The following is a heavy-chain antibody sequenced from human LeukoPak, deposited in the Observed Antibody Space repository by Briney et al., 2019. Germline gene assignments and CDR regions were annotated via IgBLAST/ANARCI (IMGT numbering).Heavy chain of an antibody. CDR3: ARPAYCGGNCYYFPDY. Sequence: GGSLRLSCAVSGFTFSSYSMNWVRQAPGKGLEWVSSISSSSSYIYYADSVKGRFTISRDNAKNSLYLQMNSLRAEDTAVYYCARPAYCGGNCYYFPDYWGQGTLVTVSS. CDR2: ISSSSSYI. D-gene: IGHD2-21*02. J-gene: IGHJ4*02. CDR1: GFTFSSYS. V-gene: IGHV3-21*01.